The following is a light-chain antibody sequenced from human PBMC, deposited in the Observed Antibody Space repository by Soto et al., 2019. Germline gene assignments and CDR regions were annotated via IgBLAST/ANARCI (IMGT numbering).Light chain of an antibody. CDR2: GAS. CDR1: QSVSSNF. CDR3: QQYGDSPPT. Sequence: EIVLTQSPGTLSLSPGERATLSCRASQSVSSNFLAWYQQKPGQAPRLLISGASNRATGIPDRFSGSGSGTDFTLTISRLEPEDFAVYHCQQYGDSPPTFGQGTKVEIK. V-gene: IGKV3-20*01. J-gene: IGKJ1*01.